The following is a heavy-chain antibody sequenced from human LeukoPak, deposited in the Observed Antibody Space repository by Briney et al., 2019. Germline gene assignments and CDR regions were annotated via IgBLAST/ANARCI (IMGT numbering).Heavy chain of an antibody. V-gene: IGHV3-30*18. CDR3: AKGHYDFWSGYSPSWFDP. Sequence: GRSLRLSCAASGFTFSSYGMHWVRQAPGKGLEWVAVISYDGSNKYYADSVKGRFTISRDNSKNTLYLQMNSLRAEDTAVYYCAKGHYDFWSGYSPSWFDPWGQGTLVTVSS. D-gene: IGHD3-3*01. CDR2: ISYDGSNK. J-gene: IGHJ5*02. CDR1: GFTFSSYG.